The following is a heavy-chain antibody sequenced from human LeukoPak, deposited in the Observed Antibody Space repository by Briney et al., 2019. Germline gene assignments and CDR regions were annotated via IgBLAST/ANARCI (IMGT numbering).Heavy chain of an antibody. J-gene: IGHJ4*02. Sequence: SETLSLTCTVSGGSISSTSHYWGWIRQPPGKGLEWIGSIYYSGSTYYNPSLKSRVTISIDTSKNHFSLNLASVTAADTAFYYCARRTIAAAGTDFDCWGQGTLVTVSS. V-gene: IGHV4-39*02. CDR1: GGSISSTSHY. D-gene: IGHD6-13*01. CDR3: ARRTIAAAGTDFDC. CDR2: IYYSGST.